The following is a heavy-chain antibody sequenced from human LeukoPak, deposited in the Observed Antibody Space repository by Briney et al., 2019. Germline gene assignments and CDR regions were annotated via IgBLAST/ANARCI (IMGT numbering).Heavy chain of an antibody. Sequence: SETLSLTCTVSGYSISSGYYWGWIRQPPGKGLEWIGSIYHSGSTYYNPSLKSRVTISVDTSKNQFSLKLSSVTAADTAVYYCAKVDGSGSYYHLTLYYFDYWGQGTLVTVSS. CDR2: IYHSGST. D-gene: IGHD3-10*01. CDR1: GYSISSGYY. V-gene: IGHV4-38-2*02. CDR3: AKVDGSGSYYHLTLYYFDY. J-gene: IGHJ4*02.